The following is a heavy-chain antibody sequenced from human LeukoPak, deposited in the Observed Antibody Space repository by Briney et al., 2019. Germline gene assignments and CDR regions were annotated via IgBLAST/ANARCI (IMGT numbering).Heavy chain of an antibody. CDR1: GYSFTSYW. V-gene: IGHV5-51*01. Sequence: GESLKISCKGSGYSFTSYWIGWVRQMPGKGLEWMGIIYPGDSDTRYSPSFQGQVTISAVKSISTAYLQWSSLKASDTAMYYCARSGWPYYYGSGSYYEFFDYWGQGTLVTVSS. D-gene: IGHD3-10*01. CDR2: IYPGDSDT. CDR3: ARSGWPYYYGSGSYYEFFDY. J-gene: IGHJ4*02.